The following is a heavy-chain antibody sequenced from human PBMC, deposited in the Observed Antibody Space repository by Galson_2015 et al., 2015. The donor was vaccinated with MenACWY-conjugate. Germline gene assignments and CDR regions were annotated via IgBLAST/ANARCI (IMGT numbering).Heavy chain of an antibody. Sequence: QSGAEVTKPGESLKISCTGTGYSFTNYWIAWVRQMPGKGLEWMGLISPGDSNTRYSPSFQGQVTISADKSISTAFLQWSSLKASGTGMYFRARPPPGWGGMDVLGQGTTVTVSS. D-gene: IGHD3-16*01. CDR2: ISPGDSNT. V-gene: IGHV5-51*01. CDR3: ARPPPGWGGMDV. CDR1: GYSFTNYW. J-gene: IGHJ6*02.